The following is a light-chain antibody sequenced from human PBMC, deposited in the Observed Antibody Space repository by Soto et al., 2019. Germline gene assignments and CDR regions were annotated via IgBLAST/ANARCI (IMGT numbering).Light chain of an antibody. CDR2: GNS. J-gene: IGLJ2*01. CDR1: SSNIGAGYD. Sequence: QSVLTQPPSVSGAPXQXVTISCTGSSSNIGAGYDVHWYQQLPGTAPKLLIYGNSNRPSGVPDRFSGSKSGTSASLAITGLQAEDEADYYCQSYDSSLSVVVFGGGTKVTVL. CDR3: QSYDSSLSVVV. V-gene: IGLV1-40*01.